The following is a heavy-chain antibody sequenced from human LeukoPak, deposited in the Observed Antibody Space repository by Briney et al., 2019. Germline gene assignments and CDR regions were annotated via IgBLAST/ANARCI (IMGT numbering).Heavy chain of an antibody. CDR1: GYTFTGYY. D-gene: IGHD1-26*01. J-gene: IGHJ3*02. CDR2: INPNSGGT. CDR3: ARDRTRDSGSYPDAFDI. V-gene: IGHV1-2*02. Sequence: ASVKVSCKASGYTFTGYYMHWVRQAPGQGLEWMGWINPNSGGTNYAQKFQGRVTMTRDTSISTAYMELSRLRSDDTAVYYCARDRTRDSGSYPDAFDIWGQGTMVTVSS.